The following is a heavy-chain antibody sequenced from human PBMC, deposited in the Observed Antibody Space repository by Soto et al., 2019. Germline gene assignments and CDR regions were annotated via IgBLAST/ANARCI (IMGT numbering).Heavy chain of an antibody. J-gene: IGHJ6*02. CDR2: ISYDGSNK. V-gene: IGHV3-30*18. CDR3: AKGWTHSSSSYGMDV. D-gene: IGHD6-6*01. CDR1: GFTFSSYG. Sequence: PGGSLRLSCAASGFTFSSYGMHWVRQAPGKGLEWVAVISYDGSNKYYADSVKGRFTISRDNSKNTLYLQMNSLRAEDTAVYYCAKGWTHSSSSYGMDVWGQGTTVTVSS.